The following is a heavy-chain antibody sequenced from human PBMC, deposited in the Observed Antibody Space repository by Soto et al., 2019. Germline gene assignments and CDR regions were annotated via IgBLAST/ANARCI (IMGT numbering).Heavy chain of an antibody. CDR2: ISGSGGST. V-gene: IGHV3-23*01. Sequence: EVQLLESGGGLVQPGGSLRLSCAASGFTFSSYAMSWVRQAPGKGLEWVSAISGSGGSTYYADSVKGRFTISRDNSKNRLYRQMNSLRSEDTAVYYCAKRTKVSGGSTTYYFDYWGQGTLVTVSS. J-gene: IGHJ4*02. CDR3: AKRTKVSGGSTTYYFDY. D-gene: IGHD3-10*02. CDR1: GFTFSSYA.